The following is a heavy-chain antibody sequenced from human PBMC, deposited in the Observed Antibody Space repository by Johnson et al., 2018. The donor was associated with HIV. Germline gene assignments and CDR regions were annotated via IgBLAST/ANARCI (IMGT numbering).Heavy chain of an antibody. V-gene: IGHV3-30*02. J-gene: IGHJ3*02. D-gene: IGHD1/OR15-1a*01. CDR2: IRYDGSNK. CDR3: AKAQTSHSAFDI. Sequence: QEQLVESGGGVVQPGGSLRLSCAASGFTFSSYGMHWVRPAPGKGLEWVAFIRYDGSNKYYADSVTGRFTISRDNSKNTLYLQMNSLRAEDTAVYYCAKAQTSHSAFDIWGQGTMVTVSS. CDR1: GFTFSSYG.